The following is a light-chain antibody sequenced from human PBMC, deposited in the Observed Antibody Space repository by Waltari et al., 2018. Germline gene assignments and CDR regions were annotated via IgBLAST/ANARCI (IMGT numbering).Light chain of an antibody. J-gene: IGKJ1*01. V-gene: IGKV6-21*01. Sequence: EIVLTQSPDFLSVAPKQTVTITCRASRTVSSSLHWYQQKPGQTPKLLIDYASQSVSGVPSRFTGSGSGTDYTLTISDLEAEEAATYFCHQSANLPHTFGQGTRLEIK. CDR2: YAS. CDR3: HQSANLPHT. CDR1: RTVSSS.